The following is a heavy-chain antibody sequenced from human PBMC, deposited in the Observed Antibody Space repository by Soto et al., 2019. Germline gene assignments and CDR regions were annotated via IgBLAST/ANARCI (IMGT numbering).Heavy chain of an antibody. J-gene: IGHJ4*02. CDR2: ISSSSSTI. Sequence: LRLSCAASGFTFSSYSMNWVRQAPGKGLEWVSYISSSSSTIYYADSVKGRFTISRDNAKNSLYLQMNSLRDEDTAVYYCARVVISSSWYGSDYWGQGTLVTV. CDR3: ARVVISSSWYGSDY. CDR1: GFTFSSYS. V-gene: IGHV3-48*02. D-gene: IGHD6-13*01.